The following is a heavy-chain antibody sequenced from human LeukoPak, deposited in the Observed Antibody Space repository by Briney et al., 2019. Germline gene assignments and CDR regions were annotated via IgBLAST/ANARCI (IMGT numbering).Heavy chain of an antibody. CDR1: GFTFSSYG. Sequence: GGSLRLSCAASGFTFSSYGMHWVRQAPGKGLEWVAFIRYDGSNKYYADSVKGRFTISRDNSKNTLYLQMNSLRAEDTAVYYCAKNGPYYDILTGWGQGTLVTVSS. CDR3: AKNGPYYDILTG. CDR2: IRYDGSNK. J-gene: IGHJ4*02. V-gene: IGHV3-30*02. D-gene: IGHD3-9*01.